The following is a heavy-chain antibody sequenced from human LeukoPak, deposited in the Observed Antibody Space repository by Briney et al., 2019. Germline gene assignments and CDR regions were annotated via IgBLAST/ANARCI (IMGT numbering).Heavy chain of an antibody. V-gene: IGHV4-34*01. Sequence: SETLSLTCTVSGGSISSYYWSWIRQPPGKGLEWIGEINHSGSTNYNPSLKSRVTISVDTSKNQFSLKLSSVTAADTAVYYCARHGVCGSSTSCYPPFFDYWGQGTLVTVSS. J-gene: IGHJ4*02. CDR1: GGSISSYY. CDR3: ARHGVCGSSTSCYPPFFDY. CDR2: INHSGST. D-gene: IGHD2-2*01.